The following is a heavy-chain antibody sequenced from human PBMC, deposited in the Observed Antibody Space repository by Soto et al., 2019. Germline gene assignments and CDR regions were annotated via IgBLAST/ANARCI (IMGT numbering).Heavy chain of an antibody. CDR3: ARSSQSWFFDL. V-gene: IGHV4-31*11. CDR2: ISSSGST. D-gene: IGHD4-4*01. Sequence: QVQLQESGPGLLKPSQTLSLACAVSGGSISSGGHYWSWIRQHSEKGLEWIGYISSSGSTYYNPSLKSRVTIPVDPSTNQVSLNLNSVTAADTAVYYCARSSQSWFFDLWGRGTLVTVSS. CDR1: GGSISSGGHY. J-gene: IGHJ2*01.